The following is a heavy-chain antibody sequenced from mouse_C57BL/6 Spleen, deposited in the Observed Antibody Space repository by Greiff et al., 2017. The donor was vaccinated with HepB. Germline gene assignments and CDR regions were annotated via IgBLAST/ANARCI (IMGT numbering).Heavy chain of an antibody. V-gene: IGHV1-4*01. CDR1: GYTFTSYT. Sequence: VKLVESGAELARPGASVKMSCKASGYTFTSYTMHWVKQRPGQGLEWIGYINPSSGYTKYNQKFKDKATLTADKSSSTAYMQLSSLTSEDSAVYYCARERTVYFDYWGQGTTLTVSS. J-gene: IGHJ2*01. CDR3: ARERTVYFDY. D-gene: IGHD1-1*01. CDR2: INPSSGYT.